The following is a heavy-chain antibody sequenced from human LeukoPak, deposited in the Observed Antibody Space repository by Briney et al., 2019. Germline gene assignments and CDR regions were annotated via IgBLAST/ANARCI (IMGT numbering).Heavy chain of an antibody. CDR3: AKDDAWLRFGE. J-gene: IGHJ4*02. CDR1: GFTFSNHG. D-gene: IGHD3-10*01. CDR2: ISPSGDIT. Sequence: GGSPRLSCAASGFTFSNHGMNWVRQAPGKGLEWVSGISPSGDITYYADSVKGRFTISRDNSKNTLYLEVISLTAEDTAVYYCAKDDAWLRFGEWSQGTLVTVSS. V-gene: IGHV3-23*01.